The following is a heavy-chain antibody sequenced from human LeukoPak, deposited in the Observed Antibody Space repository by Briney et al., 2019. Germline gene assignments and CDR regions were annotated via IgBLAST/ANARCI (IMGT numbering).Heavy chain of an antibody. J-gene: IGHJ3*02. Sequence: GGALRLSRAASGFTISSYGMHWVRQAPGKGLEWVAVISYDGSNKYYADSVKGRFTISRDNSKNTLYLQMNSLRAEDTAVYYCAKVLISYYYDSSGYPIPDAFDIWGQGTMVTVSS. V-gene: IGHV3-30*18. CDR2: ISYDGSNK. CDR3: AKVLISYYYDSSGYPIPDAFDI. D-gene: IGHD3-22*01. CDR1: GFTISSYG.